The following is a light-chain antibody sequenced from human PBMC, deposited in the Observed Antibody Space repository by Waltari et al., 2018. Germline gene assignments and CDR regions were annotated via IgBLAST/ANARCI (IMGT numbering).Light chain of an antibody. CDR1: SSNIGSNY. CDR3: SAWDDSLSGGV. V-gene: IGLV1-47*01. Sequence: QSVLTQPPSASGTPGQRVTVSCSGSSSNIGSNYVYWYPQLPGTAPKLLIYRNNQRPSGVPDRFSGSKSGTSASLAISGLRSEDEADYYCSAWDDSLSGGVFGTGTKVTVL. CDR2: RNN. J-gene: IGLJ1*01.